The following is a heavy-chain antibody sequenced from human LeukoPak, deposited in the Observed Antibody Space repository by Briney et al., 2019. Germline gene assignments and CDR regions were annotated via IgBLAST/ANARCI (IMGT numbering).Heavy chain of an antibody. CDR1: GYTFTGYY. V-gene: IGHV1-2*06. Sequence: GASVKVSCKASGYTFTGYYMHWVRHAPGQGLEWMGRINPNSGGTNYAQKSQGRVTMTRDTSISTAYMELSRLRSDDTAVYYCARDSVMYDILTGYPQYDNWFDPWGQGTLVTVSS. CDR2: INPNSGGT. J-gene: IGHJ5*02. D-gene: IGHD3-9*01. CDR3: ARDSVMYDILTGYPQYDNWFDP.